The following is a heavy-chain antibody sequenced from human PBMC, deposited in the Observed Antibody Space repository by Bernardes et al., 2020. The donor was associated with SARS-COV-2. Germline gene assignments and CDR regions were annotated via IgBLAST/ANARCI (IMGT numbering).Heavy chain of an antibody. V-gene: IGHV3-23*01. CDR1: GFTFSSYA. CDR3: AKADDYGAPGAAFDI. CDR2: ISGSGGST. J-gene: IGHJ3*02. Sequence: GGSLRLSCAASGFTFSSYAMNWVRQAPGKGLEWVSAISGSGGSTYYADSVKGRFTISRDNSKNTLYLKMNSLRAEDTAVYDCAKADDYGAPGAAFDIWGQGTMVTVSS. D-gene: IGHD4-17*01.